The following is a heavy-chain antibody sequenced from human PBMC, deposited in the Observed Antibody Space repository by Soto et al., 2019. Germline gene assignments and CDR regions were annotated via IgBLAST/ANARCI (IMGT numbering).Heavy chain of an antibody. V-gene: IGHV1-2*02. J-gene: IGHJ4*02. Sequence: ASVKVSCKSSGDTFTANYIHWVREAPGQGFEWMGWINPKSGGTKYPQKFQGRVTMTRDTSLSTVYMTLTRLTSDDTDVYYCARDLAKGGGSAGFDYWGQGTLVTISS. CDR1: GDTFTANY. CDR3: ARDLAKGGGSAGFDY. CDR2: INPKSGGT. D-gene: IGHD1-26*01.